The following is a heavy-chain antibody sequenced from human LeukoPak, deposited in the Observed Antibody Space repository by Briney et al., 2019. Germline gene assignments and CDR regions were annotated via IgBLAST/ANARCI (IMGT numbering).Heavy chain of an antibody. J-gene: IGHJ6*03. CDR2: ISGSGGST. CDR3: ARRSDYYDSSGYWNNYYYYYMDV. D-gene: IGHD3-22*01. Sequence: GGSLRLSCTASGFTFSSYDMSWVRQAPGKGLEWVSGISGSGGSTYYADSVKGRFTISRDNSKSTLYLQMNSLRAEDTAVYYCARRSDYYDSSGYWNNYYYYYMDVWGKGTTVTVSS. CDR1: GFTFSSYD. V-gene: IGHV3-23*01.